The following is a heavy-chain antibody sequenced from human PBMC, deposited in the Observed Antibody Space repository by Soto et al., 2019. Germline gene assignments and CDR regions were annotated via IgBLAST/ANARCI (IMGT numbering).Heavy chain of an antibody. CDR2: IYHSGST. CDR1: GGSISSSNW. J-gene: IGHJ4*02. CDR3: ARDPRASSSSWSRFDY. D-gene: IGHD6-13*01. V-gene: IGHV4-4*02. Sequence: QVQLQESGPGLVKPSGTLSLTCAVSGGSISSSNWWSWVRQPPGKGLEWIGEIYHSGSTNYNPSLTSRVTISVDKSKNQFSLKLSSVTAADTAVYYCARDPRASSSSWSRFDYWGRGTLVTVSS.